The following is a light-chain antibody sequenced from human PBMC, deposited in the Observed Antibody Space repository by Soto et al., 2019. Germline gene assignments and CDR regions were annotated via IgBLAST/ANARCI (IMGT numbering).Light chain of an antibody. Sequence: DIQMTQSPSTLSASVGDRVTITCRASQSVSTWLAWYQQKPAKAPKILIHDASSLEGGVPSRFSGSASGTEFTLIINRLQAEDFATYYCQQYNSCPYTFGQGTKLEIK. J-gene: IGKJ2*01. CDR3: QQYNSCPYT. CDR2: DAS. CDR1: QSVSTW. V-gene: IGKV1-5*01.